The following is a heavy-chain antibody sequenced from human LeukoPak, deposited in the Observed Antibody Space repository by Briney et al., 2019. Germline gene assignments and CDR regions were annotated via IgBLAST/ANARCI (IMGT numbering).Heavy chain of an antibody. D-gene: IGHD3-16*01. V-gene: IGHV3-7*01. Sequence: GGSLRLSCAASGFTISDYWMTWVRQAPGKGLEWVANIKQDGSEKTSVDSVKGRFTISRDNAKNSIFLQMNRLRVEDMAIYYCVRDGGTDWYDPWGQGSLVSVSS. J-gene: IGHJ5*02. CDR3: VRDGGTDWYDP. CDR2: IKQDGSEK. CDR1: GFTISDYW.